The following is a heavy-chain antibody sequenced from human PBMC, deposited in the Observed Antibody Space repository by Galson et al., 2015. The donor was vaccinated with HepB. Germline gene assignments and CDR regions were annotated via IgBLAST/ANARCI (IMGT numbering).Heavy chain of an antibody. Sequence: SETLSLTCTVSGASVTGYYWSWIRQPPGKGLQWIGYIYYDGNTNYNPSLKSRVTMSVDTSKNQFSLNLRSVTATDSAVYYCARHGFGSEDNVWGQGTLVVVSS. V-gene: IGHV4-59*08. D-gene: IGHD3-10*01. CDR2: IYYDGNT. J-gene: IGHJ1*01. CDR1: GASVTGYY. CDR3: ARHGFGSEDNV.